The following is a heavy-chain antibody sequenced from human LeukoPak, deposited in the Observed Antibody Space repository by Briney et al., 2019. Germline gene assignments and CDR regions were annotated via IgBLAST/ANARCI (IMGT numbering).Heavy chain of an antibody. J-gene: IGHJ4*02. CDR1: GGSISNYY. V-gene: IGHV4-59*01. CDR3: ARSSYYDDAFDF. CDR2: FSNSGRT. D-gene: IGHD3-22*01. Sequence: PSETLSLTRTVSGGSISNYYWNWIRLPPGKGLEWIGSFSNSGRTNSNPSLKTRVTISVHTSKNQFSLRLTSVTAADTAVYYCARSSYYDDAFDFWGQGTLVTVSS.